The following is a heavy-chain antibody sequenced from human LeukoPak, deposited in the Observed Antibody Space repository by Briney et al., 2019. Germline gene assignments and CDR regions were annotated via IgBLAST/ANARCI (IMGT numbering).Heavy chain of an antibody. V-gene: IGHV3-9*01. D-gene: IGHD3-10*01. Sequence: GGSLRLSCAASGFTFDDYAMHWVRHAPGKGLEWVSGISWNSGSIGYADSVKGRFTISRDNAKNSLYLQMNSLRAEDTALYYCAKDIRGSYSHFDYWGQGTLVTVSS. CDR2: ISWNSGSI. CDR3: AKDIRGSYSHFDY. CDR1: GFTFDDYA. J-gene: IGHJ4*02.